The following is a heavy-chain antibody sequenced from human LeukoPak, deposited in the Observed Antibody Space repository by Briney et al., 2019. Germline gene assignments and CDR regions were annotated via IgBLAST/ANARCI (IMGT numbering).Heavy chain of an antibody. CDR3: ARTTSFTASGYDC. Sequence: GASVTVSCKASGYTFTNYHINWVRQATGQGLEWMGWMNPNTGDSGYAQKFQGRVTITRETSISTSYMELRSLRSDDTAVYFCARTTSFTASGYDCWGQGTLVTVSS. CDR1: GYTFTNYH. J-gene: IGHJ4*02. CDR2: MNPNTGDS. D-gene: IGHD6-25*01. V-gene: IGHV1-8*03.